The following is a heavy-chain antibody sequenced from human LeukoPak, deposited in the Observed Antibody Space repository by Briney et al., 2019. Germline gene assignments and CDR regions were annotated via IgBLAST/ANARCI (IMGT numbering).Heavy chain of an antibody. CDR2: INHNSGGT. V-gene: IGHV1-2*02. D-gene: IGHD4-23*01. CDR1: GYTFTDHY. CDR3: ARDYDGNTDAFDI. Sequence: ASVKVSCKASGYTFTDHYMYWVRQAPGQGLEWMGWINHNSGGTNYAQNFQGRVTMTRETSISTAYMELSSLRSDDTAVYYFARDYDGNTDAFDIWGQGTMLIVSS. J-gene: IGHJ3*02.